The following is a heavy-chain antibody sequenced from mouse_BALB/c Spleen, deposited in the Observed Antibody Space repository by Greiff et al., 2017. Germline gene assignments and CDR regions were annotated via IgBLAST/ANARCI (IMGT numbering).Heavy chain of an antibody. CDR2: IWAGGST. Sequence: VQLQQSGPGLVAPSQSLSITCTVSGFSLTSYGVHWVRQPPGKGLEWLGVIWAGGSTNYNSALMSRLSISKDNSKSQVFLKMNSLQTDDTAMYYCARDVGYYGSSYDAMDYWGQGTSVTVSS. CDR3: ARDVGYYGSSYDAMDY. V-gene: IGHV2-9*02. J-gene: IGHJ4*01. CDR1: GFSLTSYG. D-gene: IGHD1-1*01.